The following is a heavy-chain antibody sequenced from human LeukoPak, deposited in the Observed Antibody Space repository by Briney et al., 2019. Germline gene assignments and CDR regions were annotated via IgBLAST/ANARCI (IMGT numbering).Heavy chain of an antibody. J-gene: IGHJ4*02. CDR2: INPNSGGT. CDR3: ARDRGSGGYVREIRYYFDY. CDR1: GYTFTGYY. D-gene: IGHD3-10*02. Sequence: GASVTVSFKASGYTFTGYYMHWVRQAPGQGLEWMGWINPNSGGTNYAQKFQGRVTMTRDTSISTAYMELSRLTSADTAVYYCARDRGSGGYVREIRYYFDYWGQGALVTVSS. V-gene: IGHV1-2*02.